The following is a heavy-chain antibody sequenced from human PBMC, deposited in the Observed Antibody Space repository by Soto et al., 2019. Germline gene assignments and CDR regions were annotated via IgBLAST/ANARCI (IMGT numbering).Heavy chain of an antibody. CDR2: ISSSSSYI. CDR1: GFTFSSYS. V-gene: IGHV3-21*01. Sequence: PGXSLRLSCAASGFTFSSYSINWVNQAPGKGLEWVSSISSSSSYIYYADSVKGRFTISRDNAKNSLYLQMNSLRAEDTAVYYCARPYDSSGYPPHYWGQGTLVTVSS. CDR3: ARPYDSSGYPPHY. D-gene: IGHD3-22*01. J-gene: IGHJ4*02.